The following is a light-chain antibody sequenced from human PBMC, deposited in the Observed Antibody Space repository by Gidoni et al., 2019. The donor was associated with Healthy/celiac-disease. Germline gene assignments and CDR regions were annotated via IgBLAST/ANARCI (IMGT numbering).Light chain of an antibody. Sequence: EIVLTQSPATLSLSPGERATPSCRASQSVSSYLAWYQQRPGQAPRLLIYDASTSATGIPARFSGSGSGTDFTLTISSLEPEDFAVYYCQQRSNWVTFGGGTKVEIK. CDR1: QSVSSY. V-gene: IGKV3-11*01. CDR3: QQRSNWVT. CDR2: DAS. J-gene: IGKJ4*01.